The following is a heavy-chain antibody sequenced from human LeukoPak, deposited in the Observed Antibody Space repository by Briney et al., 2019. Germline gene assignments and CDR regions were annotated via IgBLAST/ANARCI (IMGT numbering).Heavy chain of an antibody. J-gene: IGHJ4*02. CDR3: AKGNYGSGSYFDY. CDR2: ISGSGGST. D-gene: IGHD3-10*01. CDR1: GFTFSSHW. Sequence: GGSLRLSCAASGFTFSSHWMSWVRQAPGKGLEWVSAISGSGGSTYYADSVKGRFTISRDNSKNTLYLQMNSLRAEDTAVYYCAKGNYGSGSYFDYWGQGTLVTVSS. V-gene: IGHV3-23*01.